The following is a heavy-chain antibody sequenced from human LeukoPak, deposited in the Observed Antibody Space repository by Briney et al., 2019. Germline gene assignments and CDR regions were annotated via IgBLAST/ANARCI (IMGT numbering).Heavy chain of an antibody. CDR3: ARATAYSIAAFDY. J-gene: IGHJ4*02. V-gene: IGHV3-21*01. D-gene: IGHD6-13*01. CDR2: ISSSSSYI. Sequence: VGSLRLSCAASGFTFSSYSMNWVRQAPGKGLEWVSSISSSSSYIYCADSVKGRFTISRDNAKNSLYLQMNSLRAEDTAVYYCARATAYSIAAFDYWGQGTLVTVSS. CDR1: GFTFSSYS.